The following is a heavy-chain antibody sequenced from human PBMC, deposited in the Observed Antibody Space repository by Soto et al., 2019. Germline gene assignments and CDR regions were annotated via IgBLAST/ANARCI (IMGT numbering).Heavy chain of an antibody. CDR3: ARGLGSAYYYGSGSYYPIDY. J-gene: IGHJ4*02. CDR1: GYTFTSYD. CDR2: MNPNSGNT. V-gene: IGHV1-8*01. Sequence: ASVKVSCKASGYTFTSYDINWVRQATGQGPEWMGWMNPNSGNTGYAQKFQGRATMTRNTSISTAYMELSSLRSEDTAVYYCARGLGSAYYYGSGSYYPIDYWGQGTLVTVSS. D-gene: IGHD3-10*01.